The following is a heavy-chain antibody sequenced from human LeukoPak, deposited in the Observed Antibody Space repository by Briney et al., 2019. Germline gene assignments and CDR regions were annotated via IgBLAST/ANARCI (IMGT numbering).Heavy chain of an antibody. CDR1: GFTFSSYW. D-gene: IGHD2-2*01. J-gene: IGHJ4*02. Sequence: GGSLRLSCAASGFTFSSYWMTWVRKAPGKGLEWVPNLKKDGSEKYYVDSVKGRFTISRDNAKNSLYLQMNSLRAEDTAVYYCARDHLGYCSSTSCYEVYWGQGTLVTVSS. CDR3: ARDHLGYCSSTSCYEVY. CDR2: LKKDGSEK. V-gene: IGHV3-7*01.